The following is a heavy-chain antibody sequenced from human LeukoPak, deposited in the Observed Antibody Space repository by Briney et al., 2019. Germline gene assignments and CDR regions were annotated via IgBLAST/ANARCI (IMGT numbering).Heavy chain of an antibody. V-gene: IGHV1-69*04. CDR3: ARASILHYGMDV. CDR2: IIPILGIA. Sequence: ASVKVSCKSSGGTFSSYAIIWVRQAPGQGLEWMGRIIPILGIANYAQKFQGRVTITADKSTSTAYMELSSLRSEDMAVYYCARASILHYGMDVWGQGTTVTVSS. D-gene: IGHD2-21*01. J-gene: IGHJ6*02. CDR1: GGTFSSYA.